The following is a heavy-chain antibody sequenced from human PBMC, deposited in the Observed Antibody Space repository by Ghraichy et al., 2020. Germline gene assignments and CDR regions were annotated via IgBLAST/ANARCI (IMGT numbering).Heavy chain of an antibody. CDR3: AREYYYHSSGYPYYFDY. Sequence: SETLSLTCAVSGGSISGSYWWSWVRQPPGKGLEWIGQIYHTGSPNYNPSLKSRVTISVDKSKNQFSLKVSSVTAADTAVYYCAREYYYHSSGYPYYFDYWGQGTLVTVSS. CDR1: GGSISGSYW. D-gene: IGHD3-22*01. V-gene: IGHV4-4*02. CDR2: IYHTGSP. J-gene: IGHJ4*02.